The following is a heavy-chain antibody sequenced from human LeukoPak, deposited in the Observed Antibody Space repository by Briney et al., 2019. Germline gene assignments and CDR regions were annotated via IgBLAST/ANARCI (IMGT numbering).Heavy chain of an antibody. V-gene: IGHV4-59*12. CDR2: IYYSGNT. J-gene: IGHJ2*01. Sequence: SETLSLTCTVSGGSMRGLYLSWIRQSPGMGLEWIGYIYYSGNTNYNPPLKSRVTISLDTSRSQSSLRLRSVTAADTAIYYCARRAYYDSSGYSPASGYFDLWGRGTLVSVSS. CDR3: ARRAYYDSSGYSPASGYFDL. CDR1: GGSMRGLY. D-gene: IGHD3-22*01.